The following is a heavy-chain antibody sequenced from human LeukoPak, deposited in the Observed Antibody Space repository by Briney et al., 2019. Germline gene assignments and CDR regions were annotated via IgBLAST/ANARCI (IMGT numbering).Heavy chain of an antibody. Sequence: GGSLRLSCAASGFTFDDYAMHWVRQAPGKGLEWVAVTSHDETTKYYADSVKGRFTISRDNSKNTLYLQMNSLRAEDTAVYFCAREVARPNFFDYWGQGTLVTVSS. CDR1: GFTFDDYA. CDR3: AREVARPNFFDY. J-gene: IGHJ4*02. CDR2: TSHDETTK. V-gene: IGHV3-30*04. D-gene: IGHD6-6*01.